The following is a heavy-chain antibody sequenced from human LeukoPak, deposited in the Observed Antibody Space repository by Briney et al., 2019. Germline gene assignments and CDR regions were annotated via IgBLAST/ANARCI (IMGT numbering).Heavy chain of an antibody. CDR2: ISYDGSNK. CDR1: GFTFSSYA. J-gene: IGHJ4*02. Sequence: PGGSLILSCAASGFTFSSYAMHWVRQAPGKGLEWVAVISYDGSNKYYADSVKGRFTISRDNSKNTLYLQMNSLRAEDTAVYYCASAGCTNGVCSYFDYWGQGTLVTVSS. D-gene: IGHD2-8*01. CDR3: ASAGCTNGVCSYFDY. V-gene: IGHV3-30-3*01.